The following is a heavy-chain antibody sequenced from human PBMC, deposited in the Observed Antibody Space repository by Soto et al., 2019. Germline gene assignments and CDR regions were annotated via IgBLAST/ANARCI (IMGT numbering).Heavy chain of an antibody. CDR1: GFTFGDFG. CDR2: IRSKGYGGTT. CDR3: ASLTSWSQEYYYGMDV. J-gene: IGHJ6*02. Sequence: NPGGSLRLSCTGSGFTFGDFGMSWFRQAPGKGLEWLSFIRSKGYGGTTESAASVGGRFITSRDDSKSIAYLQMNSLKTEDTAVYYCASLTSWSQEYYYGMDVWGQGTTVTVSS. D-gene: IGHD2-2*01. V-gene: IGHV3-49*05.